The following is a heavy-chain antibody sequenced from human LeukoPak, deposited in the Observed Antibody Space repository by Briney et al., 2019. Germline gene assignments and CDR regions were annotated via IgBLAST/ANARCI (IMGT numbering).Heavy chain of an antibody. CDR3: ARQQGYSSGWFVF. V-gene: IGHV4-31*03. CDR1: GGSISSGGYY. D-gene: IGHD6-19*01. J-gene: IGHJ4*02. Sequence: SETLSLTCTVSGGSISSGGYYWSWIRQHPGKGLEWIGYIYYSGSTYYNPSLKSRVTISVDTSKNQFSLKLSSVTAADTAVYYCARQQGYSSGWFVFRGQGTLVTVSS. CDR2: IYYSGST.